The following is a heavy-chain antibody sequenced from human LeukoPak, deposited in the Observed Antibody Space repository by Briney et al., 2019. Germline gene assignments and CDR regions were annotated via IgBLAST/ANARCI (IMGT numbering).Heavy chain of an antibody. V-gene: IGHV5-51*01. CDR3: ARQEMTQIHRYSDL. Sequence: GESLKISCKGSGYSFTSYWIGWVRQMPGKGLEWMGIIYPDDSDTRYSPSFQGQVTISADKSISTAYLQWSSLKASDTAIYYCARQEMTQIHRYSDLWGRGTLVTVSS. D-gene: IGHD5-24*01. CDR1: GYSFTSYW. J-gene: IGHJ2*01. CDR2: IYPDDSDT.